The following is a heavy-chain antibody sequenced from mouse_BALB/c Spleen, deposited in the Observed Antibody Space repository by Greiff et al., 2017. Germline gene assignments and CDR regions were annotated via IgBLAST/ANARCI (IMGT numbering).Heavy chain of an antibody. J-gene: IGHJ3*01. CDR1: GYSITSGYY. D-gene: IGHD2-4*01. CDR2: ISYDGSN. Sequence: EVKLVESGPGLVKPSQSLSLTCSVTGYSITSGYYWNWIRQFPGNKLEWMGYISYDGSNNYNPSLKNRISITRDTSKNQFFLKLNSVTTEDTATYYCARREDYSRFAYWGQGTLVTVSA. V-gene: IGHV3-6*02. CDR3: ARREDYSRFAY.